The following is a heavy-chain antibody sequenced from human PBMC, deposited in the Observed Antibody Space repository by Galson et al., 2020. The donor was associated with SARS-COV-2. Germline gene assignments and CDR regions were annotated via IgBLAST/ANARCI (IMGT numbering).Heavy chain of an antibody. CDR1: GFSFSEAW. CDR3: TSIKWDLNY. D-gene: IGHD1-26*01. Sequence: GGSLRLSCVGSGFSFSEAWMTWVRQAPGKGLEWVGRIRSRIDGGTADYAAPVKGRFTISRDDSKNTVYLQISDLKTEDTAVYYCTSIKWDLNYWGQGTLVTVSS. J-gene: IGHJ4*02. V-gene: IGHV3-15*01. CDR2: IRSRIDGGTA.